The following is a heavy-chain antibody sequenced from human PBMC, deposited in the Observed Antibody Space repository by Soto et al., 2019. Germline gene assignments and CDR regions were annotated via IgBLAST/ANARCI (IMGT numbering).Heavy chain of an antibody. CDR3: ARKYYYGMDV. Sequence: QVQLVESGGGLVRPGGSLRLSCAASGFTFSDYYMTWIRQAPGKGLEWVSYITGSSDYTNYADSVKGRFTISRDNVKNSLYLQMNSLRADDTAVYYCARKYYYGMDVWGQGTTVTVSS. V-gene: IGHV3-11*05. CDR1: GFTFSDYY. CDR2: ITGSSDYT. J-gene: IGHJ6*02.